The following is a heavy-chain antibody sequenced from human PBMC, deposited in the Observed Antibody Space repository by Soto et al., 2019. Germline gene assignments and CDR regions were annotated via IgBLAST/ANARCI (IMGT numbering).Heavy chain of an antibody. CDR2: INPNSGGT. V-gene: IGHV1-2*04. CDR1: GYTFTGYY. D-gene: IGHD3-9*01. J-gene: IGHJ4*02. CDR3: ARDWSRFTYDIVTGPTYYFGY. Sequence: ASVKVSCKASGYTFTGYYMHWVRQAPGQGLEWMGWINPNSGGTNYAQKFQGWVTMTRDTSISTAYMELSRLRSDDTAVYYCARDWSRFTYDIVTGPTYYFGYWGQGTLVTSPQ.